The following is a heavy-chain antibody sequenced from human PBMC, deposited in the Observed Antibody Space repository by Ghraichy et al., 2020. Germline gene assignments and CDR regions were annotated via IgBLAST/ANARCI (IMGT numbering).Heavy chain of an antibody. J-gene: IGHJ3*02. D-gene: IGHD2-15*01. Sequence: LEISCAISGDSVSSNSAAWNWIRQSPSRGLEWLGRTYYRSKWYNDYAVSVKSRITINPDTSKNQFSLQLNSVTPEDTAVYYCARVLGQVRGDAFDIWGQGTMVTVSS. V-gene: IGHV6-1*01. CDR1: GDSVSSNSAA. CDR3: ARVLGQVRGDAFDI. CDR2: TYYRSKWYN.